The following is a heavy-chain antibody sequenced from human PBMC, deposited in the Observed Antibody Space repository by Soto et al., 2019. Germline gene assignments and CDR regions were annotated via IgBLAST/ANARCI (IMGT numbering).Heavy chain of an antibody. CDR2: VPYDGSHK. CDR1: GFTFINYG. D-gene: IGHD4-17*01. Sequence: GRSLRLSCAAAGFTFINYGMHWVRQAPGKGLEWVAVVPYDGSHKYYADSVKGRFTISRDSSKNTLYLQMNSLRAEDTAMYYCAKNIRRSLPELDYWGQGTLVTGSS. J-gene: IGHJ4*02. V-gene: IGHV3-30*18. CDR3: AKNIRRSLPELDY.